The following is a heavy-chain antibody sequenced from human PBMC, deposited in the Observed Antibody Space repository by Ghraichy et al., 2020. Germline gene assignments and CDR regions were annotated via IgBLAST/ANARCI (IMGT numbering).Heavy chain of an antibody. V-gene: IGHV3-23*01. D-gene: IGHD2-15*01. CDR3: AKGDVVVEAAAFYYYYGLDA. CDR1: GFSFSNYL. Sequence: GALNISCEASGFSFSNYLMSWVRQAPGKGLEWVAGISGDGSHTYYADSVKGRFTFSRDNSKNSLSLQMNSLEAGDTAVYYCAKGDVVVEAAAFYYYYGLDAWGQGTTVIVSS. J-gene: IGHJ6*02. CDR2: ISGDGSHT.